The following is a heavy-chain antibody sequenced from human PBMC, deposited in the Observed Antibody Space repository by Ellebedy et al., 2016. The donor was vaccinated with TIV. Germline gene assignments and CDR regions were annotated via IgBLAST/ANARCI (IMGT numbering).Heavy chain of an antibody. V-gene: IGHV4-59*08. J-gene: IGHJ4*02. Sequence: MPSETLSLTCTVSGGSISSYYWSWIRQPPGKGLEWIGYFYYSGSPTYNPSLRSRVTISVDTSKNQFSLKLSSVTAADTAVYYCAFSRSGRVFDYWGQGTLVTVSS. D-gene: IGHD3-10*01. CDR3: AFSRSGRVFDY. CDR2: FYYSGSP. CDR1: GGSISSYY.